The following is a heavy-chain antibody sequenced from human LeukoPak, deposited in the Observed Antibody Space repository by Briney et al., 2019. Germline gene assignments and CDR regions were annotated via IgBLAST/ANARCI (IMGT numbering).Heavy chain of an antibody. CDR3: ARDHGVAVAGTWGY. J-gene: IGHJ4*02. D-gene: IGHD6-19*01. V-gene: IGHV1-2*02. CDR2: INPNSGGT. Sequence: GASVKVSCKASGYTFTGYYMHWVRQAPGQGLEWMGWINPNSGGTNYAQKFQGRVTMTRDTSISTAYMELSRLRSDDTAVYYCARDHGVAVAGTWGYWGQGTLVAVSS. CDR1: GYTFTGYY.